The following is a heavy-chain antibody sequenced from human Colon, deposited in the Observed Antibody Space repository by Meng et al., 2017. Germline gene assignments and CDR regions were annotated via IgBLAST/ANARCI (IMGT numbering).Heavy chain of an antibody. D-gene: IGHD6-19*01. V-gene: IGHV4-34*01. CDR2: INHSGST. Sequence: QVPLQQWGAGLLKPSETLSLTCAVYGGSFSGYYWSWIRQPPGKGLEWIGEINHSGSTNYNPSLKSRVTISVDTSKNQFSLKLSSVTAADTAVYYCARERLSSGWHGGRWFDPWGQGTLVTVSS. CDR1: GGSFSGYY. CDR3: ARERLSSGWHGGRWFDP. J-gene: IGHJ5*02.